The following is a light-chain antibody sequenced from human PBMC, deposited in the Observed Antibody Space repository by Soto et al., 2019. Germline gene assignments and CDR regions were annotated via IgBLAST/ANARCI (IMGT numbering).Light chain of an antibody. Sequence: EIVLTQSPGTLCLSPGERATLSRASQSVSSSYLAWYQQKPGQAPRLLIYGASSRATGIPDRFGGSGSGTDFTLTISRLEPEDFAVYYCQQYGRSPLTCGGATKVDIK. CDR2: GAS. CDR3: QQYGRSPLT. V-gene: IGKV3-20*01. CDR1: QSVSSSY. J-gene: IGKJ4*01.